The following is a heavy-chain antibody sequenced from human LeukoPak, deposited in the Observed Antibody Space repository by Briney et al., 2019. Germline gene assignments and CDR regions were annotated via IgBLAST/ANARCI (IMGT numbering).Heavy chain of an antibody. D-gene: IGHD2-2*01. CDR3: ARAPSSTSCPNI. CDR1: GYTFTGYY. Sequence: GASVKVSCKASGYTFTGYYMHWVRQAPGQGLEWMGWINPNSGGTNYAQKFQGRVTMTRDTSVSTAYMELSRLRSDDTAVYYCARAPSSTSCPNIWGQGTMVTVSS. CDR2: INPNSGGT. J-gene: IGHJ3*02. V-gene: IGHV1-2*02.